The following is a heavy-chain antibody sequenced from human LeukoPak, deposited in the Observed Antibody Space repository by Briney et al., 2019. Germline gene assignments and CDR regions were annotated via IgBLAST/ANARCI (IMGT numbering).Heavy chain of an antibody. V-gene: IGHV4-61*01. CDR3: ARYTTSWYP. CDR2: IYYSGST. CDR1: GGSVSCGSYY. D-gene: IGHD2/OR15-2a*01. J-gene: IGHJ5*02. Sequence: PSETLSLTCTVSGGSVSCGSYYWRWIRQPPGKGLEWIGYIYYSGSTNYNPSLKSRVIISIDTSKNQFSLQLSSVTAADTAVYYCARYTTSWYPWGQGTLVTVSS.